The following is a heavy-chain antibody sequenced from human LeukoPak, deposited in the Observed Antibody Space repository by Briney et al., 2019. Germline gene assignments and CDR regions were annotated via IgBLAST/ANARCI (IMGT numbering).Heavy chain of an antibody. CDR3: ARERQIAVVTGSTFDL. CDR2: IYHSGST. J-gene: IGHJ3*01. D-gene: IGHD1-14*01. V-gene: IGHV4-4*02. CDR1: GGSISTNDW. Sequence: SETLSVTCTVSGGSISTNDWWSWVRQPPGKGLEWNGEIYHSGSTYSNPSLKSRVSISVDKSKNQFSLKLISVTAADTAVYYCARERQIAVVTGSTFDLWGPGALVIVSA.